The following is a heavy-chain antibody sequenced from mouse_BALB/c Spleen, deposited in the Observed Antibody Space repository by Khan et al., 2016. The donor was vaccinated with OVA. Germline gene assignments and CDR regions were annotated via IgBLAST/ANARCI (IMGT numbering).Heavy chain of an antibody. CDR3: ARKYDYDDGFAY. V-gene: IGHV2-2*02. D-gene: IGHD2-4*01. CDR2: IWSVGGT. J-gene: IGHJ3*01. CDR1: GFSLTSYG. Sequence: QVQLQQSGPGLVQPSQSLSITCTVSGFSLTSYGVHWVRQSPGKGLEWLGVIWSVGGTDNNEAFIYRLNISKDNYNSQAFFKMDSQKANYTAIYYCARKYDYDDGFAYWGQGTLVTVSA.